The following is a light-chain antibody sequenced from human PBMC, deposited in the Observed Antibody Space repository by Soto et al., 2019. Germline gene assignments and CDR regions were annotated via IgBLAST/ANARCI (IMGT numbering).Light chain of an antibody. CDR3: QQTYSDIS. Sequence: DIQMTQSPSSLSASVGDTITITCRARRTINTYLNWFQQKPGEPPRLLIYGASTLHDGVPSRFSGSGSGADFTLTISGLQPEDFASYHCQQTYSDISFGGGTKVDIK. CDR1: RTINTY. V-gene: IGKV1-39*01. CDR2: GAS. J-gene: IGKJ4*01.